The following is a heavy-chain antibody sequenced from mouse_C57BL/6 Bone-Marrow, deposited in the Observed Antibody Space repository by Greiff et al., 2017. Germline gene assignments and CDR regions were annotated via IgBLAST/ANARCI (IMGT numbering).Heavy chain of an antibody. J-gene: IGHJ4*01. CDR1: GYTFTGYW. CDR3: AVDYPYAMDY. D-gene: IGHD2-4*01. CDR2: IHPNSGST. Sequence: QVQLQQPGAELVKPGASVKLSCKASGYTFTGYWMHWVKQRPGQGLEWIGMIHPNSGSTNYNEKFKSKATLTVDKSSSTAYMQLSSLTSEDSAVYYCAVDYPYAMDYWGQGTSVTVSS. V-gene: IGHV1-64*01.